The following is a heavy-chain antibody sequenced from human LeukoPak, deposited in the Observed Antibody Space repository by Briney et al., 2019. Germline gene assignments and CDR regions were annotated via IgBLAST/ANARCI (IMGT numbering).Heavy chain of an antibody. D-gene: IGHD5-12*01. CDR2: IKQDGSEK. V-gene: IGHV3-7*01. CDR1: GFTFSKYW. CDR3: ARSVYSGYYHSSRYFDL. Sequence: QSGGSLRLSCAASGFTFSKYWMSWVRQAPGKGLEWVANIKQDGSEKSYVDSVKGRFTISRDNAKISLYLQMNSLRVEDTAVYYCARSVYSGYYHSSRYFDLWGRGTLVTVSS. J-gene: IGHJ2*01.